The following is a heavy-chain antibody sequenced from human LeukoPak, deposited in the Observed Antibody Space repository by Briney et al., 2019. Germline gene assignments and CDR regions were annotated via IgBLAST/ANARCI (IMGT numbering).Heavy chain of an antibody. Sequence: PGGSLRLSCAASGFTFSSYWMHWVRQVPGKGLVWVSRINSDGSSTTYADSVKGRFTISRDNAKNTLYLQMNSLRAEDTAVYYCTRDHLYSITGSDIWGQGTLVTVSS. CDR2: INSDGSST. CDR1: GFTFSSYW. V-gene: IGHV3-74*01. CDR3: TRDHLYSITGSDI. J-gene: IGHJ3*02. D-gene: IGHD2/OR15-2a*01.